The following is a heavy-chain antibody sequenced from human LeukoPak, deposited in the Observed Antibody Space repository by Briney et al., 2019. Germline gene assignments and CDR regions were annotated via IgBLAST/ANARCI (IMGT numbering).Heavy chain of an antibody. Sequence: GGSLRLSCAASGFTFSSYWMIWVRQATGKGLEWVANMKQDGSEKYYVDSVKGRFTISRDNAKNSLYLQMNSLRAEDTAVYYCASPAGYSSSSGRVDYWGQGTLVTVSS. V-gene: IGHV3-7*01. CDR3: ASPAGYSSSSGRVDY. J-gene: IGHJ4*02. CDR2: MKQDGSEK. CDR1: GFTFSSYW. D-gene: IGHD6-6*01.